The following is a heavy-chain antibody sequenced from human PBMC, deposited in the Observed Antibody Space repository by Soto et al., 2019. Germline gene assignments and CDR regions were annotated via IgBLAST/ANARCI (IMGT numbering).Heavy chain of an antibody. D-gene: IGHD4-17*01. CDR3: AKDRVSSQEYGGTTVTGFDY. CDR1: GFTFSSYA. CDR2: ISGSGGST. V-gene: IGHV3-23*01. J-gene: IGHJ4*02. Sequence: GGSLRLSCAASGFTFSSYAMSWVRQAPGKGLEWVSAISGSGGSTYYADSVKGRFTISRENSKNTLYLQMNSLRAEDTAVYYCAKDRVSSQEYGGTTVTGFDYWGQGTLVTVSS.